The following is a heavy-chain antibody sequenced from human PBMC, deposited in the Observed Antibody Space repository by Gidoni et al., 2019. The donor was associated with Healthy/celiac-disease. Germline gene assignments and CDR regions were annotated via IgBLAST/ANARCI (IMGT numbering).Heavy chain of an antibody. V-gene: IGHV3-9*01. CDR2: ISWNSGSI. CDR3: AKDRHSNYVGNWFDP. Sequence: EVQLVESGGGLVQPGRSLRLSCAASGFTFDDYAMHWVRQAPGKGLEWVSGISWNSGSIGYADSVKGRFTISRDNAKNSLDLQMNSLRAEDTALYYCAKDRHSNYVGNWFDPWGQGTLVTVSS. J-gene: IGHJ5*02. D-gene: IGHD4-4*01. CDR1: GFTFDDYA.